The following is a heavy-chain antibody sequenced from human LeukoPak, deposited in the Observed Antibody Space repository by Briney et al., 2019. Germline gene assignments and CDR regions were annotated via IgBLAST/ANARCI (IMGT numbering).Heavy chain of an antibody. CDR1: GGSISSGGYY. CDR3: ARVAYDSSGYYEVLLFDY. CDR2: IYYSGST. V-gene: IGHV4-31*03. J-gene: IGHJ4*02. D-gene: IGHD3-22*01. Sequence: PSQTLSLTYTVSGGSISSGGYYWSWIRQHPGKGLEWIGYIYYSGSTYYNPSLKSRVTISVDTSKNRFSLKLSSVTAADTAVYYCARVAYDSSGYYEVLLFDYWGQGTLVTVSS.